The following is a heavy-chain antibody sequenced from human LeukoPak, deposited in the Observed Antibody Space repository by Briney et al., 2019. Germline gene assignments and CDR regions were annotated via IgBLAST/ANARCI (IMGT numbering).Heavy chain of an antibody. CDR3: VLMAGY. Sequence: SETLSLTCTVSGDSSRSSDSYRGWIRQPPEKGLEWIGSLYYSGNSYYNPSLKSRVTISADTSKNQSSLKLTSVTAADTAVYYCVLMAGYWGQGTLVTVSS. D-gene: IGHD3-16*01. CDR1: GDSSRSSDSY. V-gene: IGHV4-39*01. CDR2: LYYSGNS. J-gene: IGHJ4*02.